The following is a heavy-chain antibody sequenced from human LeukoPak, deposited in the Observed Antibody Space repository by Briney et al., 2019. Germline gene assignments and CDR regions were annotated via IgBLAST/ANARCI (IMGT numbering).Heavy chain of an antibody. V-gene: IGHV3-53*01. J-gene: IGHJ4*02. Sequence: PGGSLRLSCAVSGFTVSSNYMSRVRQAPGKGLEWVSLIYSGGGTYYADSVRGRFTISRDDSKNTLYLQMNSLRAEDTAVYYCVRRAGGYSHPYDYWGQGTLVTVSS. CDR1: GFTVSSNY. CDR3: VRRAGGYSHPYDY. CDR2: IYSGGGT. D-gene: IGHD4-23*01.